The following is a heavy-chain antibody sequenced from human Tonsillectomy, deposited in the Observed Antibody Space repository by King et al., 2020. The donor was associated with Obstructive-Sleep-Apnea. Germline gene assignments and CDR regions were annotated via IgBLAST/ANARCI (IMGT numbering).Heavy chain of an antibody. V-gene: IGHV1-8*01. J-gene: IGHJ5*02. CDR3: ARGGSYYDSSGYKHTNNWFDP. CDR1: GNTFTSYD. Sequence: VQLVESGAEVKKPGASVKFSFKASGNTFTSYDINWVRQATGQGLEWMGWMKPNSGNTGYAQKYQGRVTMTRNTSIRTAYMELSSLRYEETAVYYCARGGSYYDSSGYKHTNNWFDPWGQGTLVTVSS. D-gene: IGHD3-22*01. CDR2: MKPNSGNT.